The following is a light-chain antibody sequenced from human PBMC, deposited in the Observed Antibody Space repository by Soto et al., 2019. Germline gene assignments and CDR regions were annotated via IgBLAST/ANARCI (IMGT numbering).Light chain of an antibody. CDR2: EGS. Sequence: QSVLTQPASVSGSPGQSITISCTGTSSDVGSYNLVSWYQQHPGKAPKLMIYEGSKRPSGVSNRFSGSKSGNTASLTISGLQAEDEADYYCCSYAGSSTPVVFGGGNQLTVL. CDR1: SSDVGSYNL. V-gene: IGLV2-23*01. CDR3: CSYAGSSTPVV. J-gene: IGLJ2*01.